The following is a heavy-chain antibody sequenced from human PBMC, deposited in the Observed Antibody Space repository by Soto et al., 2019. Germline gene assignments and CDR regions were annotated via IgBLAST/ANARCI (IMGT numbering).Heavy chain of an antibody. CDR3: ARDNGGYDWY. CDR1: VGTFYSYT. CDR2: IIPILGIA. V-gene: IGHV1-69*08. D-gene: IGHD5-12*01. Sequence: QVQLVQSGAEVKKPGSSVKVSCKASVGTFYSYTISWVRQAPGQGLEWMGKIIPILGIANYAQMFQGRATITADKSPSTAYLELSSLTSDDTAVYYCARDNGGYDWYWGEGTLVTVSS. J-gene: IGHJ4*02.